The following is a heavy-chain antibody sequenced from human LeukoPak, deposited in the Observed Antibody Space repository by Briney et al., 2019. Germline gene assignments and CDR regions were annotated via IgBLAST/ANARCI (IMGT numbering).Heavy chain of an antibody. CDR1: GASISSYC. Sequence: PSETLSLTCTVSGASISSYCWSWIRQTPEKGLEWMGNIHTNGGSSYYPSLKSRLTMSIDTSKNQLSLKLTSVTAADTAVYFCARLGSYHDFWGQGALVTVSS. CDR3: ARLGSYHDF. CDR2: IHTNGGS. V-gene: IGHV4-4*09. D-gene: IGHD1-26*01. J-gene: IGHJ4*02.